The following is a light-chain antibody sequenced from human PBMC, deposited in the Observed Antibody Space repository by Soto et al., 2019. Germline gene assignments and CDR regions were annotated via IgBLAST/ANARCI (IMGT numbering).Light chain of an antibody. CDR2: GAS. Sequence: EIVMTQSPATLSVSPGERATLSCRASQSVSHNLAWYQQKPGQAPRLLFYGASSRATGVPARFSGSGSGTDFTLTISSLQSEDFAIYYCQQYNNWPYTFGQGTKLEIK. V-gene: IGKV3-15*01. CDR3: QQYNNWPYT. CDR1: QSVSHN. J-gene: IGKJ2*01.